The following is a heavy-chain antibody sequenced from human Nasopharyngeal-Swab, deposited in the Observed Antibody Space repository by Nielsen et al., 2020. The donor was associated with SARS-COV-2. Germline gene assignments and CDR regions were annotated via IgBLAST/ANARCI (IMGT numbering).Heavy chain of an antibody. CDR1: GFTFSSYW. CDR2: IWYDGSNK. Sequence: GESLQISCAASGFTFSSYWMSWVRQAPGKGLEWVAVIWYDGSNKYYADSVKGRFTISRDNSKNTLYLQMNSPRAEDTAVYYCARGDRYGGNALDAFDIWGQGTMVTVSS. V-gene: IGHV3-33*08. CDR3: ARGDRYGGNALDAFDI. J-gene: IGHJ3*02. D-gene: IGHD4-23*01.